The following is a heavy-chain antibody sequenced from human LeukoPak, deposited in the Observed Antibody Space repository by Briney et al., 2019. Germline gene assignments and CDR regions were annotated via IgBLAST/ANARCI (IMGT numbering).Heavy chain of an antibody. D-gene: IGHD3-22*01. Sequence: GGSLRLSCKASGFTFEDYAMHSVRLVPGKGLEWVSRERWKSGRIGDVDSVSGRFTISRDNAKNTLSLQMNILRADDTSVYYCAKDSTHYRVWDNYDTRGLTYWGQGTLVTVSS. V-gene: IGHV3-9*01. CDR2: ERWKSGRI. CDR1: GFTFEDYA. CDR3: AKDSTHYRVWDNYDTRGLTY. J-gene: IGHJ4*02.